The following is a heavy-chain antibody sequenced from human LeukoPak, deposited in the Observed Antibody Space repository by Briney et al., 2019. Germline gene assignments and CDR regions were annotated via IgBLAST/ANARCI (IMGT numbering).Heavy chain of an antibody. V-gene: IGHV1-2*02. J-gene: IGHJ5*02. CDR1: GHSFTGHY. CDR3: AITTGRGTTTAYWFDP. CDR2: ISPDSGGT. Sequence: GASVKISCNASGHSFTGHYLHWVRQTPGQGLEWMGWISPDSGGTSYAQNFQGKVTMTRDTSTSTAYMDLRGLTFDDTAVYYCAITTGRGTTTAYWFDPWGQGTLVTVSS. D-gene: IGHD1-7*01.